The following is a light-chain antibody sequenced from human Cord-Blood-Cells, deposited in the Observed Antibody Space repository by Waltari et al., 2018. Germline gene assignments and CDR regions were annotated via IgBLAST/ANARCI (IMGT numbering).Light chain of an antibody. V-gene: IGLV1-44*01. J-gene: IGLJ2*01. Sequence: QSVLTQPPSASGTPGQRVTISCSGSSSNTGSNTVIWYQQPPGTAPKLLIYSNNQRPSGVPDRFSGSKSGTSASLAISGLQSEDEADYYCAAWDDSLNGVVFGGGTKLTVL. CDR1: SSNTGSNT. CDR3: AAWDDSLNGVV. CDR2: SNN.